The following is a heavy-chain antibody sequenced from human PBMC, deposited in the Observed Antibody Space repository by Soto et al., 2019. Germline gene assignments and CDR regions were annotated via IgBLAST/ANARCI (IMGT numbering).Heavy chain of an antibody. CDR2: ISGSGGST. CDR3: AKGPNYLYYFDY. CDR1: GFTFSGYA. D-gene: IGHD4-4*01. J-gene: IGHJ4*02. V-gene: IGHV3-23*01. Sequence: LRLSCAASGFTFSGYAMSWVRQAPGKGLEWVSAISGSGGSTYYADSVKGRFTISRDNSKNTLYLQMNSLRAEDTAVYYCAKGPNYLYYFDYWGQGTLVTVSS.